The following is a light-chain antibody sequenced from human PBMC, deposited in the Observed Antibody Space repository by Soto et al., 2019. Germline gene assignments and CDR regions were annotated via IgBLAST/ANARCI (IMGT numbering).Light chain of an antibody. CDR3: ISYTTTSTLV. CDR1: SSDVGAYKF. Sequence: QSALTQPASVSGSPGQSITISCTGTSSDVGAYKFVSWYQQHPGKAPKLMIYEVNNRPSGVSNRFSGSKSGNTASLTISGLQAEDEADYYCISYTTTSTLVFGGGTKLTVL. J-gene: IGLJ3*02. V-gene: IGLV2-14*01. CDR2: EVN.